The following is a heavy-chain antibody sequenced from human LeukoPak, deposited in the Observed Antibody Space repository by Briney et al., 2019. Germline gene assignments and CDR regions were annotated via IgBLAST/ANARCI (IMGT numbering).Heavy chain of an antibody. D-gene: IGHD3-3*01. Sequence: GGSLRLSCAASGFTFDDYAMHWVRQAPGKGLEWVSGISWNSGSIGYADSVKGRFTISRDNAKNSLYLQMDSLRAEDTALYYCAKDIRFLEWEGYYGMDVWGQGTTVTVSS. CDR2: ISWNSGSI. CDR1: GFTFDDYA. V-gene: IGHV3-9*01. J-gene: IGHJ6*02. CDR3: AKDIRFLEWEGYYGMDV.